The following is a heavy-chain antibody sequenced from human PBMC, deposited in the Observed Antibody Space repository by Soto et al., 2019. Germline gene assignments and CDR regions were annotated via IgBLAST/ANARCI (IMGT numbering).Heavy chain of an antibody. CDR3: ARGGELWLGMIDY. V-gene: IGHV4-34*01. J-gene: IGHJ4*02. CDR1: GGSFSGYY. Sequence: QVQLQQWGAGLLKPSETLSLTCAVYGGSFSGYYWSWIRQPPGQGLEWIGEINHSGSTNYNPSLTSRVTISVDTSKNQCSLKLSSVTAADTAVYYCARGGELWLGMIDYWGQGTLVTVSS. CDR2: INHSGST. D-gene: IGHD6-19*01.